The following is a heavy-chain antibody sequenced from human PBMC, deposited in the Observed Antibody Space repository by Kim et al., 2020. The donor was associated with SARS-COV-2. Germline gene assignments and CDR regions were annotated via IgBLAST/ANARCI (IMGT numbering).Heavy chain of an antibody. CDR3: AREQHQWELQGWFDP. CDR2: ISYDGSNK. D-gene: IGHD1-26*01. CDR1: GFTFSSYA. Sequence: GGSLRLSCAASGFTFSSYAMHWVRQAPGKGLEWVAVISYDGSNKYYADSVKGRFTISRDNSKNTLYLQMNSLRAEDTAVYYCAREQHQWELQGWFDPWGQGTLVTVSS. J-gene: IGHJ5*02. V-gene: IGHV3-30*04.